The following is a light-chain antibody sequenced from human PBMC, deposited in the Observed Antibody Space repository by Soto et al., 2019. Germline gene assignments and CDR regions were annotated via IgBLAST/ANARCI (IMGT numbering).Light chain of an antibody. CDR2: GAS. V-gene: IGKV3-15*01. CDR3: QQYNNWPPWT. CDR1: QSVSSN. J-gene: IGKJ1*01. Sequence: EIVMTQSPATLSVSPEERATLSCRASQSVSSNLAWYQQKPGQAPRLLIYGASTRATGIPARFSGSGSGTEFTLTISSLQSEDFAVYYCQQYNNWPPWTFGQRTKVEIK.